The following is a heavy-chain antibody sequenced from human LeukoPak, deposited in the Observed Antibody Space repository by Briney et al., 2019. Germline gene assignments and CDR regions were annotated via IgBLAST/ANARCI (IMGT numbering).Heavy chain of an antibody. D-gene: IGHD3-10*01. CDR3: ARHGNYGNYFYYGMDV. Sequence: SETLSLTCTASGGSVSSGSYYWSWIRQPPGKGLEWIGYIHYSGSTNYNPSLKSRVTISVDTSKNEFSLKLSSGTAADTAVYYCARHGNYGNYFYYGMDVWGQGTTVTVSS. V-gene: IGHV4-61*01. J-gene: IGHJ6*02. CDR1: GGSVSSGSYY. CDR2: IHYSGST.